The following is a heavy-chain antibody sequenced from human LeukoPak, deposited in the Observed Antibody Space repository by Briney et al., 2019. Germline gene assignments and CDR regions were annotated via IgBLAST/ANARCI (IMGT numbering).Heavy chain of an antibody. CDR2: TYYRSKWYN. J-gene: IGHJ4*02. CDR1: GDSVPSNSAP. CDR3: ARDINGFAQGGSGFDY. V-gene: IGHV6-1*01. Sequence: SQTLSLTCAITGDSVPSNSAPWHWIRHSPSRGLEWLGSTYYRSKWYNDYEVSVESRITIKSDTSTNQFSMQLNSVSPEDTAVYYWARDINGFAQGGSGFDYWGQGTLVTVSS. D-gene: IGHD3-10*01.